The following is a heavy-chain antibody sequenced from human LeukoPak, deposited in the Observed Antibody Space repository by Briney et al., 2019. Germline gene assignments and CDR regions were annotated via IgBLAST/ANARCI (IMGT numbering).Heavy chain of an antibody. V-gene: IGHV5-51*01. CDR3: ARRAYDSTLNGYYFDY. Sequence: GESLKISCKGSGYSFTSYWIGWVRQMPGKGLEWMGIIYPGDSDTRYSPSFQGQVTISADKSISTAYLQWSSLKASDTAMYYCARRAYDSTLNGYYFDYWGQGTLVTVSS. D-gene: IGHD3-22*01. J-gene: IGHJ4*02. CDR1: GYSFTSYW. CDR2: IYPGDSDT.